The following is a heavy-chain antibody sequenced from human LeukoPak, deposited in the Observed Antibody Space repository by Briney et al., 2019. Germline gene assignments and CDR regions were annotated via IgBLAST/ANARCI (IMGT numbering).Heavy chain of an antibody. CDR2: ISSSSSYI. Sequence: GGSLRLSCAASGFTFSSYSMNWVRQAPGKELEWVSSISSSSSYIYYADSVKGRFTISRDNAKNSLYLQMNSLRAEDTAVYYCARNYDFWSGYFDWYFDLWGRGALVTVSS. D-gene: IGHD3-3*01. CDR3: ARNYDFWSGYFDWYFDL. V-gene: IGHV3-21*01. J-gene: IGHJ2*01. CDR1: GFTFSSYS.